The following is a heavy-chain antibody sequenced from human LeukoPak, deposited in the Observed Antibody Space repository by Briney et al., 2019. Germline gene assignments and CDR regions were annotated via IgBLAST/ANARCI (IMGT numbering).Heavy chain of an antibody. Sequence: GGSLRLSCAASGFTVSSNYMSWVRQAPGKGLEWVSVIYSGGSTYYADSVKGRFAISRDNAKNSLYLQMNSLRAEDTAVYYCARGSLVVTATLDYWGQGTLVTVSS. CDR2: IYSGGST. V-gene: IGHV3-66*01. J-gene: IGHJ4*02. CDR1: GFTVSSNY. D-gene: IGHD2-21*02. CDR3: ARGSLVVTATLDY.